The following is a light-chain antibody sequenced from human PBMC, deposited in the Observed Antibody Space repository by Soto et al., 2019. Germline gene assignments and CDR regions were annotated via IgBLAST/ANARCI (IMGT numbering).Light chain of an antibody. V-gene: IGLV2-14*01. CDR3: SSHTSGNTRV. J-gene: IGLJ1*01. Sequence: QSAPTQPASMSGSPGQSIAISCTGTSSDLGAYDYVSWYQQQPDKAPKLIIYEVTKRPSGVSNRFSGSKSGNTASLTISGLQPEDEADYYCSSHTSGNTRVFGTGTKVTVL. CDR1: SSDLGAYDY. CDR2: EVT.